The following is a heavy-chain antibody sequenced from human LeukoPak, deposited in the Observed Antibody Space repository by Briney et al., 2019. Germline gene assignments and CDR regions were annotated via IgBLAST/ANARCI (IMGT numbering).Heavy chain of an antibody. J-gene: IGHJ4*02. Sequence: GGCLRLSCTASGLALSNNYMAWVRQSPGRGLDWDSVIFAGVATTYYAGSVQGRFTISRDISANTVYLQMNNVSPDDTAIYYCTRNLGKAVAATYDDWGQGTLVTVSS. V-gene: IGHV3-66*02. CDR1: GLALSNNY. D-gene: IGHD2-15*01. CDR2: IFAGVATT. CDR3: TRNLGKAVAATYDD.